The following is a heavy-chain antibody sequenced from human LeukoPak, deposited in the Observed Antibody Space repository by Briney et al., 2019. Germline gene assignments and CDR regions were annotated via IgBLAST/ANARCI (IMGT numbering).Heavy chain of an antibody. CDR3: ARHPGVGANDTFEL. V-gene: IGHV4-59*08. J-gene: IGHJ3*01. Sequence: SETLSLTCTVSGASISTYYWSWIRQPPGKGLEWIGYVYNSGNTYYNPSLNSRASISEDTSKNQLSLKVNSVTAADTAVYYCARHPGVGANDTFELWGQGTMVTISS. CDR2: VYNSGNT. D-gene: IGHD1-26*01. CDR1: GASISTYY.